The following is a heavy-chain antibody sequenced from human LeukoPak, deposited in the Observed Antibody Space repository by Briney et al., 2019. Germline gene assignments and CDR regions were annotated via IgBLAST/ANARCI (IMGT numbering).Heavy chain of an antibody. V-gene: IGHV4-39*01. CDR3: ARRSTVTQYFQH. CDR2: IYCSGST. CDR1: GGSISSSSYY. J-gene: IGHJ1*01. Sequence: YPSETLSLTCTVSGGSISSSSYYWGWIRQPPGKGLEWIGSIYCSGSTYYNPSLKSRVTISVDTSKNQFSLKLSSVTAADTAVYYCARRSTVTQYFQHWGQGTLVTVSS. D-gene: IGHD4-11*01.